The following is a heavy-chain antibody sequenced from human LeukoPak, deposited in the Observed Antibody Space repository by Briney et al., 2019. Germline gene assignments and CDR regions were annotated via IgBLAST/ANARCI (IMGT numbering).Heavy chain of an antibody. Sequence: GGSLRLSCTASGFTFGDYVMSWFRQAPGKGLEWVGFIRNQPYGGTTQYAASVKGRFTVSRDDSKSVAYLQMNSLKTEDTAVYYCTRERAIYGSGRDFDYWGQGTLVTVSS. J-gene: IGHJ4*02. V-gene: IGHV3-49*03. CDR1: GFTFGDYV. CDR3: TRERAIYGSGRDFDY. CDR2: IRNQPYGGTT. D-gene: IGHD3-10*01.